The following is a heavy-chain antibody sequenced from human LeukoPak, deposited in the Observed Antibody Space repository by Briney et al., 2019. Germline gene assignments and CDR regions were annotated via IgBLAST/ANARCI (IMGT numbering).Heavy chain of an antibody. CDR3: ARVNTQGVPSP. CDR1: GGSISSSNYY. Sequence: PSETLSLTCTVSGGSISSSNYYWGWIRLPPGKGLEWIASIYYSGTTHYNPSHQSRVTMSVDTSKNQFSLKLSSVTAADTAVYYCARVNTQGVPSPWGQGILVTVSS. D-gene: IGHD2-15*01. V-gene: IGHV4-39*01. CDR2: IYYSGTT. J-gene: IGHJ5*02.